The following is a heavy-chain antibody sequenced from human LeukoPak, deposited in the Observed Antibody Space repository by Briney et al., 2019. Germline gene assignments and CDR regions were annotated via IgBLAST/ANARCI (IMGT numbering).Heavy chain of an antibody. CDR2: ISGSGGST. D-gene: IGHD3-10*01. J-gene: IGHJ3*02. CDR1: GFTFSSYA. V-gene: IGHV3-23*01. CDR3: GREGDYYGWGSYGAI. Sequence: GGSLRLSCAASGFTFSSYAMSWVRQAPGEGLEWVSAISGSGGSTYYADSVKGRFTISRDNAKNSLYLQMNSLRAEDTAVYYCGREGDYYGWGSYGAIWGQGTMVTVSS.